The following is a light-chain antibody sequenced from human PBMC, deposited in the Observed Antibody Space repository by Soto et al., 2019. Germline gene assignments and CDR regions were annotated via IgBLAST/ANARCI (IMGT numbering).Light chain of an antibody. CDR3: QQRSNWPPWT. Sequence: EIVMTQSPATLSVSPGERVTLSCRASQSVSSDLAWYHQKPGQAPRLLIYDASNRATGIPARFSGSGSGTDFTLTISSLEPEDFAVYYCQQRSNWPPWTFGQGTKVDIK. J-gene: IGKJ1*01. CDR1: QSVSSD. V-gene: IGKV3-11*01. CDR2: DAS.